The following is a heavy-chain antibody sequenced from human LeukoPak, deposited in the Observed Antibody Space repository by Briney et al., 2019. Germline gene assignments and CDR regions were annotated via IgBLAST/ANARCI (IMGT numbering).Heavy chain of an antibody. D-gene: IGHD3-9*01. CDR2: INPSGGST. V-gene: IGHV1-46*01. CDR1: GYTFTSYY. CDR3: ARGGDILTGYYAFVDY. Sequence: ASVKVSRKASGYTFTSYYIHWVRQAPGQGLEWMGIINPSGGSTSYAQKFQGRVTMTRDMSTSAVYMELSSLRSEDTAVYYCARGGDILTGYYAFVDYWGQGTLVTVSS. J-gene: IGHJ4*02.